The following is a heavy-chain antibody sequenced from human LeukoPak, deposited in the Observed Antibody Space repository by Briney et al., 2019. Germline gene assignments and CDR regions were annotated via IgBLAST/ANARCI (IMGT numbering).Heavy chain of an antibody. CDR2: INPNSGGT. J-gene: IGHJ4*02. D-gene: IGHD3-9*01. CDR1: GYTFTGYY. Sequence: GASVMVSCKASGYTFTGYYMHWVRQAPGQGLEWMGWINPNSGGTNYAQKFQGRVTMTRDTSISTAYMELSRLRSDDTAVYYCARAGYDILTGPPDYFDYWGQGTRVTASS. V-gene: IGHV1-2*02. CDR3: ARAGYDILTGPPDYFDY.